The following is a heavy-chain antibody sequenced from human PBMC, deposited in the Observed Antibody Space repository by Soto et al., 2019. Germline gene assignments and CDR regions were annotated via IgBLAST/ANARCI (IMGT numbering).Heavy chain of an antibody. D-gene: IGHD5-12*01. J-gene: IGHJ5*02. CDR2: IYSGGST. Sequence: GGSLRLSCAASGFTVSSNYMSWVRQAPGKGLEWVSVIYSGGSTYYADSVKGRFTISRDNSKNTLYLQMNSLRAEDTAVYYCARSRAYSGYDLDWFDPWGQGTLVTVSS. CDR3: ARSRAYSGYDLDWFDP. V-gene: IGHV3-66*01. CDR1: GFTVSSNY.